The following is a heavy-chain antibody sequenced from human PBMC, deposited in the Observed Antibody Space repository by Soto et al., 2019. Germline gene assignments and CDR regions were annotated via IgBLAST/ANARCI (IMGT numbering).Heavy chain of an antibody. V-gene: IGHV3-9*01. D-gene: IGHD3-10*01. CDR1: GFTFDDYA. J-gene: IGHJ4*02. Sequence: GGSLRLSCAASGFTFDDYAMHWVRQAPGKGLEWVSGISWNSGSIGYADSVKGRFTISRDNAKNSLYLQMNSLRAEDTALYYCAKVPLSGSSSYYFDYWGQGTLVTVYS. CDR3: AKVPLSGSSSYYFDY. CDR2: ISWNSGSI.